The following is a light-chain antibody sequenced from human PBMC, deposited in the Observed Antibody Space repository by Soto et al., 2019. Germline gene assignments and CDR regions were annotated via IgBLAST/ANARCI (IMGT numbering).Light chain of an antibody. J-gene: IGLJ3*02. CDR3: QSYDSSLSGWV. CDR2: GNS. V-gene: IGLV1-40*01. CDR1: SSNIGAGYD. Sequence: QSVLTQPPSMSGASGQRVTISCTGSSSNIGAGYDVHWYQQLPGTAPKLLIYGNSNRPSGVPDRFSGSKSGTSASLAITGLQAEDEADYYCQSYDSSLSGWVFGGGTTLTVL.